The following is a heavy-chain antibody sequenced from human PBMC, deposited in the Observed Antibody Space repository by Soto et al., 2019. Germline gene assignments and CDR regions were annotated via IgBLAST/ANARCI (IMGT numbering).Heavy chain of an antibody. Sequence: LSLTCTVSGGSISSGGYYWSWIRQHPGKGLEWIGYIYYSGSTYYNPSLKSRVTISVDTSKSQFSLKLSSVTAADTAVYYCARALRITMIVVVPDAFDIWGQGTMVTVSS. CDR3: ARALRITMIVVVPDAFDI. CDR1: GGSISSGGYY. D-gene: IGHD3-22*01. V-gene: IGHV4-31*03. CDR2: IYYSGST. J-gene: IGHJ3*02.